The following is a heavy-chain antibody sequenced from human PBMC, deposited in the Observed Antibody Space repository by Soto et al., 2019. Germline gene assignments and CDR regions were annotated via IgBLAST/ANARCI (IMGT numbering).Heavy chain of an antibody. J-gene: IGHJ6*02. CDR3: ARNQRTTWGLASNYYYYGMDV. D-gene: IGHD1-7*01. CDR1: GGSVNSDNYY. Sequence: SETLSLTCTVSGGSVNSDNYYWSWIRQPPGKGLEWIGSIYYSGSTYYNPSLKSRVTISVDTSKNQFSLKLSSVTAADTAVYYCARNQRTTWGLASNYYYYGMDVWGQGTTVTVSS. V-gene: IGHV4-39*01. CDR2: IYYSGST.